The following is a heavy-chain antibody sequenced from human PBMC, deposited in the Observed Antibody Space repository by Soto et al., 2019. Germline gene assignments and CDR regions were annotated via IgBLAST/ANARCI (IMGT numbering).Heavy chain of an antibody. CDR2: ISGSGGST. CDR1: GFTFSSYA. V-gene: IGHV3-23*01. CDR3: AESFQGDYGFWGGYYTAFDY. J-gene: IGHJ4*02. D-gene: IGHD3-3*01. Sequence: EVQLLESGGGLVQPGGSLRLSCAASGFTFSSYAMSWVRQAPGKGLEWVSAISGSGGSTYYADSVKGRFTISRDNSKNPLYLPINSLRGEDTAVYLCAESFQGDYGFWGGYYTAFDYWGQGTLVTVSS.